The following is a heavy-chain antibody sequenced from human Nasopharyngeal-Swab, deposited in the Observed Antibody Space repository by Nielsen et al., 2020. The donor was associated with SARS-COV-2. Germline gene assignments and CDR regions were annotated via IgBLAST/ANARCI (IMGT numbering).Heavy chain of an antibody. Sequence: RQAPGKGLEWFGEINHSGSTNYNPSLKSRVTISVDTSKNQFSLKLSSVTAADTAVYYCARATYYDYVWGSYRPGAFDIWGQGTMVTVSS. CDR2: INHSGST. V-gene: IGHV4-34*01. CDR3: ARATYYDYVWGSYRPGAFDI. J-gene: IGHJ3*02. D-gene: IGHD3-16*02.